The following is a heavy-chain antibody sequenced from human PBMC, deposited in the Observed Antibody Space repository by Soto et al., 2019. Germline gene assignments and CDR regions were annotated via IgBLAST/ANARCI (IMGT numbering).Heavy chain of an antibody. D-gene: IGHD2-15*01. CDR2: IYPGDSDT. CDR3: AGHPRTLRGAFDI. V-gene: IGHV5-51*01. CDR1: GYIFTNYW. J-gene: IGHJ3*02. Sequence: PGESLKISCKGSGYIFTNYWIGWVRQMPGEGLEWMGIIYPGDSDTKYSPSFQGQVTISADKSISTAYLQWSSLEASDTAMYYCAGHPRTLRGAFDICGQATMVTVS.